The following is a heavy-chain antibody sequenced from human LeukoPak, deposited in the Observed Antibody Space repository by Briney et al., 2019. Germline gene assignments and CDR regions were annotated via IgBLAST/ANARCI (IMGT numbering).Heavy chain of an antibody. D-gene: IGHD6-6*01. V-gene: IGHV3-53*01. CDR1: GFTISTNY. J-gene: IGHJ4*02. Sequence: GGSLRLSCAASGFTISTNYMSWVRQAPGKGLEWVSIMYTGGNTYYADSVSGRFTISRDNFKNTVYLQMNSLRAEDTAVYYCAREDLVLHYFDYWGQGALVTVSS. CDR2: MYTGGNT. CDR3: AREDLVLHYFDY.